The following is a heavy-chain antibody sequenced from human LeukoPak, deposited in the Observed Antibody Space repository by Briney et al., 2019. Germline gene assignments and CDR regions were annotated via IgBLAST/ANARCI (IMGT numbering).Heavy chain of an antibody. J-gene: IGHJ3*02. CDR3: ARNMITMVRGGAFDI. CDR1: GFTFSNYA. V-gene: IGHV3-23*01. CDR2: ISGSGGST. D-gene: IGHD3-10*01. Sequence: GGSLRLSCAASGFTFSNYAMSWVRQAPGKGLEWVSAISGSGGSTYYADSVKGRFTISRDNSKNSLYLQMNSLRDEDTAVYYCARNMITMVRGGAFDIWGQGTMVTVSS.